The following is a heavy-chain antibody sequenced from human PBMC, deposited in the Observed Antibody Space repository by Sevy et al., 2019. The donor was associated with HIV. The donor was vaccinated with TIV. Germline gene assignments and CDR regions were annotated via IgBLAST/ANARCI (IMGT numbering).Heavy chain of an antibody. CDR2: VTRSTT. Sequence: GGSLRLSCTASGFTFSNYVMAWVRQAAGTGLKWISSVTRSTTYYIDSVRGRFTISRDNSKNTLYLQMNSLSADDTAIYYCARELNLGQIVTIEYWGRGSLVTVSS. J-gene: IGHJ4*02. D-gene: IGHD3-16*02. CDR1: GFTFSNYV. V-gene: IGHV3-23*01. CDR3: ARELNLGQIVTIEY.